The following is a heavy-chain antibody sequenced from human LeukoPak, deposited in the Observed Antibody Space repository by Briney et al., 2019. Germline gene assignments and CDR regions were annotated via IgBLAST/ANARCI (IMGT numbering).Heavy chain of an antibody. Sequence: SETLSLTCTVSGGSISSSSYYWGWIRQPPGKGLEWIGTIYYSGYTYYNPSLKSRVTISVDKSKNQFSLKLSSVTAADTAVYYCATGYCSGGSCYPSWFDPWGQGTLVTVSS. CDR3: ATGYCSGGSCYPSWFDP. J-gene: IGHJ5*02. CDR1: GGSISSSSYY. V-gene: IGHV4-39*07. CDR2: IYYSGYT. D-gene: IGHD2-15*01.